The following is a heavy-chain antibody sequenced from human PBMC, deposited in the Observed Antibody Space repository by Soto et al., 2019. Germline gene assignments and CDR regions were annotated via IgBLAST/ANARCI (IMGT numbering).Heavy chain of an antibody. Sequence: QVQLVESGGGVVQPGRSLRLSCAASGFTFSSYGMHWVRQAPGKGLEWVAVIWYDGSNKYYADSVKGRFTISRDNSKNTMYLQMNSLRAEDTAVYYCERGTSRAEYFQHWGQGTLVTVSS. CDR1: GFTFSSYG. V-gene: IGHV3-33*01. J-gene: IGHJ1*01. CDR3: ERGTSRAEYFQH. CDR2: IWYDGSNK.